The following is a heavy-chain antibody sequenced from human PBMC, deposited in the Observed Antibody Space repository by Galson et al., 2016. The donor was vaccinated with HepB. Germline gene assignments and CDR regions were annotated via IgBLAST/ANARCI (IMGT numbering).Heavy chain of an antibody. CDR3: ARDIPIFGSGSSIFDY. V-gene: IGHV4-61*08. CDR2: ISYIGST. Sequence: SETLSLTCTVAGGFVSSGDYYWSWIRQPPGKGLEWIGYISYIGSTSYNPSLKSRVTISVDTSKNQFSLKLSSATAADTAGYYCARDIPIFGSGSSIFDYWGQGTLVTVSS. J-gene: IGHJ4*02. D-gene: IGHD3-10*01. CDR1: GGFVSSGDYY.